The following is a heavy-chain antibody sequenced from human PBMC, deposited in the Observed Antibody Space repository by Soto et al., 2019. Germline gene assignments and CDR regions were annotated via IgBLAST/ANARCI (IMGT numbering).Heavy chain of an antibody. J-gene: IGHJ6*02. CDR1: GYTFTGYF. CDR2: INPNSGGT. CDR3: ARDEVSAYYDFWSGSYYYYYGMDV. D-gene: IGHD3-3*01. V-gene: IGHV1-2*02. Sequence: ASVKVSCKASGYTFTGYFMHWVRQAPGQGLEWMGWINPNSGGTNYAQKFQGRVTMTRDTSISTAYMELSRLRSDDTAVYYCARDEVSAYYDFWSGSYYYYYGMDVWGQGTTVTVSS.